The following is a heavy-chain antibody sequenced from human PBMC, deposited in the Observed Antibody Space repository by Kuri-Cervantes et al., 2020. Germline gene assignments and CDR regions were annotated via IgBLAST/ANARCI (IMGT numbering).Heavy chain of an antibody. Sequence: ASVKVSCKASGYTFTSYGISWVRQAPGQGLEWMGWISAYNGNTNYAQKLQGRVTISKDTSTSTVYMELRSLQSDDTAVYYCARADYFDFWGQGTLVTVSS. J-gene: IGHJ4*02. V-gene: IGHV1-18*01. CDR1: GYTFTSYG. CDR3: ARADYFDF. CDR2: ISAYNGNT.